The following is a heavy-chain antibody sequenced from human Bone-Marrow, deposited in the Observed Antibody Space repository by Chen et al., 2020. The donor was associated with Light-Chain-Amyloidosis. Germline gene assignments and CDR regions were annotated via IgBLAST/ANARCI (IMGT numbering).Heavy chain of an antibody. J-gene: IGHJ3*01. CDR3: XRRLYSDSAAYQPSSFDV. D-gene: IGHD3-22*01. Sequence: EVQLVESGGDLVKPGWSLRLSCAASGFTFSSYSMNWVRQAPGRGLEWVAYIGSEGNFVYYADSVKGRFFISRDNAXXXXFLQXXXXXXXXXXXXXXXRRLYSDSAAYQPSSFDVWGRGTIVTVSS. V-gene: IGHV3-21*01. CDR1: GFTFSSYS. CDR2: IGSEGNFV.